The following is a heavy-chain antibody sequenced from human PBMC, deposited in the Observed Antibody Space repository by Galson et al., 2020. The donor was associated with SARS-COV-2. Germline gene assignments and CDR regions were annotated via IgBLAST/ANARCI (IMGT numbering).Heavy chain of an antibody. Sequence: GESLKISCKASGYTFTSYDINWVRQATGQGLEWMGWMNPNSGNTGYAQKFQGRVTMTRNTSISTAYMELSSLRSEDTAVYYCARGLDHQGAWWEPLLDYWGQGTLVTVSS. J-gene: IGHJ4*02. CDR3: ARGLDHQGAWWEPLLDY. CDR1: GYTFTSYD. V-gene: IGHV1-8*01. D-gene: IGHD1-26*01. CDR2: MNPNSGNT.